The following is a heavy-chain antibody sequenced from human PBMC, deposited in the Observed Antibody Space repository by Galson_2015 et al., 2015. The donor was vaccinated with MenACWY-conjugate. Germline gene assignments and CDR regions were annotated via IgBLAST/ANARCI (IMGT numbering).Heavy chain of an antibody. V-gene: IGHV3-7*03. CDR3: ARRATTGWFDP. CDR2: IKHDGSEI. D-gene: IGHD4-17*01. CDR1: GFIFSNYW. Sequence: SLRLSCAASGFIFSNYWMTWVRQAPGKGLEWVASIKHDGSEIYYVNSMKGRFSISRDNAKNSLYLQMNTLRAEDTAVYYCARRATTGWFDPWGQGTQVTVSS. J-gene: IGHJ5*02.